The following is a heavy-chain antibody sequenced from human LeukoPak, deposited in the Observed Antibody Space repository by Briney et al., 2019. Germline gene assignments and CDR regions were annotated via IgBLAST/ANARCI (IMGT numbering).Heavy chain of an antibody. D-gene: IGHD6-6*01. CDR1: GGTFSSYA. CDR2: IIPIFGTA. Sequence: SVKVSCKASGGTFSSYAISWVRQAPGRGLERMGGIIPIFGTANYAQKFQGRVTITADESTSTAYMELSSLRSEDTAVYYCARNWADSLLLAAHWYFDLWGRGTLVTVSS. V-gene: IGHV1-69*01. CDR3: ARNWADSLLLAAHWYFDL. J-gene: IGHJ2*01.